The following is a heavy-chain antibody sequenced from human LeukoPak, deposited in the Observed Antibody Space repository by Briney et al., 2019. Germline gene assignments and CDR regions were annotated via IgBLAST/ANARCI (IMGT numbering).Heavy chain of an antibody. V-gene: IGHV3-7*01. D-gene: IGHD3-3*01. Sequence: GGSLRLSCAVSGLSFGNAWMTWVRQAPGKGLEWVAYIKQDGSEKYYVDSVKGRFTISRDNAKNSLYLQMNSLRAEDTAVYYCAREGPEGDDFWSGYYYYYYMDVWGKGTTVTVSS. CDR1: GLSFGNAW. J-gene: IGHJ6*03. CDR3: AREGPEGDDFWSGYYYYYYMDV. CDR2: IKQDGSEK.